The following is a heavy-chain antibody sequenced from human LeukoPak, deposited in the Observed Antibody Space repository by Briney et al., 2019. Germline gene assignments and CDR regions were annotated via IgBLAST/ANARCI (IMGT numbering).Heavy chain of an antibody. D-gene: IGHD6-13*01. CDR1: GFAFSSYH. CDR2: VWYDGSNK. Sequence: PGGSLRLSCAASGFAFSSYHMHWLRQAPGKGLEWVAAVWYDGSNKYYVDSVKGRFTISRDNSKNTLYLQMNSLRAEDTAVYYCARDGLGYSSSWYYYGMDVWGQGTTVTVSS. J-gene: IGHJ6*02. V-gene: IGHV3-33*01. CDR3: ARDGLGYSSSWYYYGMDV.